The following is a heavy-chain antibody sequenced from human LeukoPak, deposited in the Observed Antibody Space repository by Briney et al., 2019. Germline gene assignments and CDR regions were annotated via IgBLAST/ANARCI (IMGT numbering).Heavy chain of an antibody. V-gene: IGHV1-46*01. CDR1: GYTFTSHY. D-gene: IGHD5-24*01. CDR2: INPSGGST. J-gene: IGHJ4*02. Sequence: ASVKVSCKASGYTFTSHYMYWVRQAPGQGLEWMGIINPSGGSTSYAQKFQGRVTMTRDTSTSTVYMELSSLRSEDTAVYYCVRTPDGEYYFDYWGQGTLVTVSS. CDR3: VRTPDGEYYFDY.